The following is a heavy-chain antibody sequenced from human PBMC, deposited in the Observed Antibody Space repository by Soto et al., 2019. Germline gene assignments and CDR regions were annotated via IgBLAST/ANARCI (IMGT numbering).Heavy chain of an antibody. D-gene: IGHD3-22*01. CDR2: IYHSGST. Sequence: QLQLQESGAGLVKPSQTLSLTCAVSGGSISSGDYSWSWIRQPPGKGLEWIGYIYHSGSTYYNPSLKSRVTTSIDSSKIQFSLKLTSVTAADTAVYYCARGHDSNDNWGQGTLVTVSS. J-gene: IGHJ4*02. V-gene: IGHV4-30-2*01. CDR3: ARGHDSNDN. CDR1: GGSISSGDYS.